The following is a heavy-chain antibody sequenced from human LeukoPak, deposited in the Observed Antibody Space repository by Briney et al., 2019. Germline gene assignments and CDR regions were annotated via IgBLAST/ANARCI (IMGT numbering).Heavy chain of an antibody. CDR3: ARGEYQLLFSFDY. J-gene: IGHJ4*02. CDR1: GGTFSSYA. D-gene: IGHD2-2*01. V-gene: IGHV1-69*05. CDR2: IIPIFGTA. Sequence: GASVKVSCKASGGTFSSYAISWVRQAPGQGLEWMGRIIPIFGTANYAQKFQGRVTITTDESTSTAYTELSSLRSEDTAVYHCARGEYQLLFSFDYWGQGTLVTVSS.